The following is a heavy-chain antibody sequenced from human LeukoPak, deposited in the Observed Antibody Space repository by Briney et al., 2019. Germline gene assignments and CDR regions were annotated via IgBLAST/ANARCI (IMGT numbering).Heavy chain of an antibody. V-gene: IGHV3-23*01. CDR1: GFTFSSYA. D-gene: IGHD6-13*01. J-gene: IGHJ4*02. CDR3: ARDGEQLVLDY. CDR2: ISGSGGST. Sequence: PGGSLRLSCAASGFTFSSYAMSWVRQAPGKGLEWVSAISGSGGSTYYADSVKGRFTISRDNSKNSLYLQMNSLRAEDTALYYCARDGEQLVLDYWGQGTLVTVSS.